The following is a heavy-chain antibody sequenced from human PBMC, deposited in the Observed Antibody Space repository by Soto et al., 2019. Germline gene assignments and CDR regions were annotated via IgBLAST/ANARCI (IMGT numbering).Heavy chain of an antibody. CDR2: VSAGGDMT. D-gene: IGHD3-10*01. J-gene: IGHJ6*02. V-gene: IGHV3-23*01. CDR1: GFTFSSYA. CDR3: ARGDRGGSGSPVSYYYSGLDV. Sequence: DVQLLESGGDLVQPGGSLRLSCAASGFTFSSYAMSWVRQAPGKGLEWVSSVSAGGDMTYYSDSVKGRFTISSDNSNNALVLQMNSLRAEDTALYYCARGDRGGSGSPVSYYYSGLDVWGQGTTVTVSS.